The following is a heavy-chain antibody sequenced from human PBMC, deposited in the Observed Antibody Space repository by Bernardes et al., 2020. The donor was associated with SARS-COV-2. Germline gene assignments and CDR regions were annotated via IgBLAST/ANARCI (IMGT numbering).Heavy chain of an antibody. J-gene: IGHJ6*02. D-gene: IGHD2-21*02. Sequence: ASVKVSCKVSGYTLTELSMHWVRQAPGKGLEWMGGFDPEDGETIYAQKFQGRVTMTEDTSTDTAYMELSSLRSEDTAVYYCATAPPILASDFHYYYFGMDVWGQGTTGTVS. CDR3: ATAPPILASDFHYYYFGMDV. CDR2: FDPEDGET. V-gene: IGHV1-24*01. CDR1: GYTLTELS.